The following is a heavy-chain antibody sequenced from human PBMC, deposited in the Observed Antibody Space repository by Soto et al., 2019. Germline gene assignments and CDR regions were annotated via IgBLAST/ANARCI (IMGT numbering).Heavy chain of an antibody. CDR2: ISSRSGAI. V-gene: IGHV3-48*02. CDR1: GFTFSSYS. CDR3: AREVGSYFDY. Sequence: EVQLVESGGGLVQPGGSLRLSCAASGFTFSSYSMNWVRQAPGTGLEWVSYISSRSGAIYYADSVKGRFTISRDNAKNSLYLQMNSLRDDDTAVYYCAREVGSYFDYWGQGTLVTVSS. D-gene: IGHD1-26*01. J-gene: IGHJ4*02.